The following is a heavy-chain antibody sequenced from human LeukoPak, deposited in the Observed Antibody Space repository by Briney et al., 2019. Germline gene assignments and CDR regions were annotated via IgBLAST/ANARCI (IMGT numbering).Heavy chain of an antibody. CDR2: ISSSGST. CDR3: ARPLEATVTVPFDY. Sequence: SETLSLTCTVSGGSISGYYWSWIRQPPEKGLEWIGYISSSGSTNYNPSLKSRVTMSIDTSKNQFSLKLSSLTAADTAVYYCARPLEATVTVPFDYWGQGTLVTVSS. D-gene: IGHD4-17*01. CDR1: GGSISGYY. J-gene: IGHJ4*02. V-gene: IGHV4-59*08.